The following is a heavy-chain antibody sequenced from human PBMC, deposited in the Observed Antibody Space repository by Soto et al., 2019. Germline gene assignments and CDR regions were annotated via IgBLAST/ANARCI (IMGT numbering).Heavy chain of an antibody. CDR1: GYTFTSYA. Sequence: ASVKVSCKASGYTFTSYARQWLRQAPGQGLEWMGWINAYNGNTNYAQKLQDRVTMTTDTSTSTAYMELRSLRSDDTAVYYCERDRSYYSDYWGQGTLVTVSS. V-gene: IGHV1-18*01. D-gene: IGHD3-10*01. J-gene: IGHJ4*02. CDR3: ERDRSYYSDY. CDR2: INAYNGNT.